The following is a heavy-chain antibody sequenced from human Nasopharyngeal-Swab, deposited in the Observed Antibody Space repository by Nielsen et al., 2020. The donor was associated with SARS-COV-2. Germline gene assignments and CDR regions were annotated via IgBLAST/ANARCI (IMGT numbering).Heavy chain of an antibody. D-gene: IGHD2-15*01. CDR1: GGTFSSYT. V-gene: IGHV1-18*01. J-gene: IGHJ4*02. CDR3: AAGVLGYCSGGSCPDY. Sequence: ASVKVSCKASGGTFSSYTFAWVRQAPGQGLEWMGWISAYNGNTNYAQKLQGRVTMTTDTSTSTAYMELRSLRSDDTAVYYCAAGVLGYCSGGSCPDYWGQGTLVTVSS. CDR2: ISAYNGNT.